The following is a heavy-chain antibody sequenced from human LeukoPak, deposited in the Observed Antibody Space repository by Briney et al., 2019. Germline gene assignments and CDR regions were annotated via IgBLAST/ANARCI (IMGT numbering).Heavy chain of an antibody. CDR2: INHNGNVN. J-gene: IGHJ4*02. CDR1: GFTFSSYW. V-gene: IGHV3-7*03. CDR3: ARDGSGSGWYQFDY. D-gene: IGHD6-19*01. Sequence: GGSLRLSCAASGFTFSSYWMNWARQAPGKGLEWVASINHNGNVNYYVDSVKGRFTISRDNAKNSLYLQMSNLRAEDTAVYYCARDGSGSGWYQFDYWGQGTLVTVSS.